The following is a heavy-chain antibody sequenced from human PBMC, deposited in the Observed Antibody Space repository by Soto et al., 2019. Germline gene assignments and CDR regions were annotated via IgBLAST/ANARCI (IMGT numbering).Heavy chain of an antibody. CDR3: AKAYYYDSSGYYSHYFDY. Sequence: AGGSLRLSCAASGFTLSSYGMHWVRQAPGKGLEWVAVISYDGSNKYYADSVKGRFTISRDNSKNTLYLQMNSLRAEDTAVYYCAKAYYYDSSGYYSHYFDYWGQGTLVTVSS. CDR1: GFTLSSYG. V-gene: IGHV3-30*18. J-gene: IGHJ4*02. CDR2: ISYDGSNK. D-gene: IGHD3-22*01.